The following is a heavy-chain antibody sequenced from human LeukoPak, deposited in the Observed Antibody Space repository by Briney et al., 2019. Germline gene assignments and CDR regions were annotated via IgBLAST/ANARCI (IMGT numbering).Heavy chain of an antibody. V-gene: IGHV4-39*07. Sequence: SETLSLTCTVSGGSISSSSYYWGWIRQPPGKGLEWIGSIYYSGSTYYDPSLKSRVTISADVSKKQFSLELSSVTAADTAVYYCTRTNSINWLFDSWGQGTLVTVSS. CDR2: IYYSGST. J-gene: IGHJ4*02. D-gene: IGHD6-13*01. CDR3: TRTNSINWLFDS. CDR1: GGSISSSSYY.